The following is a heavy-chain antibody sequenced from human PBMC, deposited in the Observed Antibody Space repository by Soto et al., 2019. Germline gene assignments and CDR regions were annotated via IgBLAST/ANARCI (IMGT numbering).Heavy chain of an antibody. D-gene: IGHD3-10*01. CDR3: ARDRGPPRYLYYGMDV. CDR2: IKQDGSGE. V-gene: IGHV3-7*01. J-gene: IGHJ6*02. Sequence: GGSLRLSCAASGFTFSTYWMSWVRHAPGKGLEWVGNIKQDGSGENYVDSVKGRFTISRDNANHSLYLQMNSLRAEDTAVYYCARDRGPPRYLYYGMDVWGQGTTVTVSS. CDR1: GFTFSTYW.